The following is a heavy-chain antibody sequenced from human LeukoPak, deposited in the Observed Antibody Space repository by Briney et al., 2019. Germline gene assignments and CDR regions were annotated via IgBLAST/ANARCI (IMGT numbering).Heavy chain of an antibody. CDR3: ARRYYDFLSDLYGMDV. V-gene: IGHV7-4-1*02. CDR1: GYTFTSYD. D-gene: IGHD3-3*01. J-gene: IGHJ6*02. CDR2: INTNTGNP. Sequence: ASVKVSCKASGYTFTSYDINWVRQATGQGLEWMGWINTNTGNPTYAQGFTGRFVFSLDTSVSTAYLQISSLKAEDTAMYYCARRYYDFLSDLYGMDVWGQGTTVTVSS.